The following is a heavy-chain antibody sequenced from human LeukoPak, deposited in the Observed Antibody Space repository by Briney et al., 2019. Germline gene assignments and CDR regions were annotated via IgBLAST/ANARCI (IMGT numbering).Heavy chain of an antibody. CDR3: ARYHQGFDDY. V-gene: IGHV4-39*01. CDR1: GGSISSSSYY. J-gene: IGHJ4*02. CDR2: IYYSGST. D-gene: IGHD3-9*01. Sequence: SETLSLTCTVSGGSISSSSYYWGWIRQPPGKGLEWIGSIYYSGSTYYNPSLKSRVTISVDTSKNQFSLKLRSVTAADTAVYYWARYHQGFDDYWGQGTLVTVSS.